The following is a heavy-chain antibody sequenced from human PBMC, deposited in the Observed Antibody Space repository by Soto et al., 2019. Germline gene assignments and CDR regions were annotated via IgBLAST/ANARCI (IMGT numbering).Heavy chain of an antibody. V-gene: IGHV1-69*02. J-gene: IGHJ4*02. D-gene: IGHD3-22*01. CDR1: GGTFSSYT. CDR2: IIPILGIA. CDR3: ARVDSSGYYYYFDY. Sequence: QVQLVQSGAEVEKPGSSVKVSCKASGGTFSSYTISWVRQAPGQGLEWMGRIIPILGIANYAQKFQGRVTITADKSTSTAYMELSSLRSEDTAVYYCARVDSSGYYYYFDYWGQGTLVTVSS.